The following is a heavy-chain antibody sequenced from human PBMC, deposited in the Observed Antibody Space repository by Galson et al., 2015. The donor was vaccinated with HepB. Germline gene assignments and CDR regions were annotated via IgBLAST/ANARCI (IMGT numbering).Heavy chain of an antibody. J-gene: IGHJ6*02. V-gene: IGHV3-66*01. Sequence: SLRLSCAASGFTVSSNYMSWVRQAPGKGLEWVSVIYSGGSTYYADSVKGRFTTSRDSSKNTLYLQMNSLRAEDTAVYYCASRSSVDYYYYGMDVWGQGTAVTVSS. CDR2: IYSGGST. CDR3: ASRSSVDYYYYGMDV. CDR1: GFTVSSNY. D-gene: IGHD6-25*01.